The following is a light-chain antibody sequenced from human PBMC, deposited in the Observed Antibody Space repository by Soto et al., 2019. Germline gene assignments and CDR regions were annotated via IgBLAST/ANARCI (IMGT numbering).Light chain of an antibody. CDR3: QQYGTSALT. CDR1: QSVSSSY. CDR2: GTS. V-gene: IGKV3-20*01. J-gene: IGKJ4*01. Sequence: IVLTQSPGTLSLSPGERATLSCRASQSVSSSYLVWYQQRPGQPPRLLIYGTSTRAAGISDRFSGSGSGTDFTLTIYILEPGDSAVYYCQQYGTSALTFGGGTKVEIK.